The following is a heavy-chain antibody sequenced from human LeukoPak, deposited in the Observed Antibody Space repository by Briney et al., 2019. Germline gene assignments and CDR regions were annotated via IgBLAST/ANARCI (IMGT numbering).Heavy chain of an antibody. J-gene: IGHJ4*02. Sequence: GASVKVSCKASGGTFSSYAIGWVRQAPGQGLEWMGGIIPIFGTANYAQKFQGRVTITTDESTSTAYMELSSLRSEDTAVYYCARARLAVAGTWYFDYWGQGTLVTVSS. CDR1: GGTFSSYA. CDR3: ARARLAVAGTWYFDY. V-gene: IGHV1-69*05. D-gene: IGHD6-19*01. CDR2: IIPIFGTA.